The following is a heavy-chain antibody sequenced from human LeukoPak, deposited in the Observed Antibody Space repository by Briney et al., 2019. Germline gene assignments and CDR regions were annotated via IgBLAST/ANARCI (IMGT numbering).Heavy chain of an antibody. V-gene: IGHV4-31*03. CDR1: GGSISGGGYY. D-gene: IGHD5-12*01. Sequence: SETLSLTCTVSGGSISGGGYYWSWIRQHPGKGLEWIGYIYHTGGTFYNPSLKSRVTISLDTSENQFSLKLSSVTAADTAVYYCASSEATTTPPPYGMGVWGQGTTVTVSS. CDR2: IYHTGGT. CDR3: ASSEATTTPPPYGMGV. J-gene: IGHJ6*02.